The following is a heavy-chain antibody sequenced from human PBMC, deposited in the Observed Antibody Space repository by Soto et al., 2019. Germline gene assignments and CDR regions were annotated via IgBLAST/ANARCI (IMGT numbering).Heavy chain of an antibody. CDR1: GFSLSNARMG. CDR2: IFSNDEK. J-gene: IGHJ4*02. V-gene: IGHV2-26*01. CDR3: ARIAEQGRNDY. Sequence: QVTLKESGPVLVKPTETLTLTCTVSGFSLSNARMGVSWIRQPPGKALEWLAHIFSNDEKSYSTSLKSRLTISKDTVKSQVALTMTNMDPVDTATYYCARIAEQGRNDYWGQGSLVTVSS.